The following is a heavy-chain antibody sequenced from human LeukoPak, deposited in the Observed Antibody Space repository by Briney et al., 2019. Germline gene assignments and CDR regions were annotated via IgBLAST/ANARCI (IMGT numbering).Heavy chain of an antibody. J-gene: IGHJ6*02. CDR1: GGSISSYY. V-gene: IGHV4-4*07. CDR2: IYTSGST. CDR3: AREHRYCTNGVCSGSMDV. D-gene: IGHD2-8*01. Sequence: SETLSLTCTVSGGSISSYYWSWIRQPAGKGLEWIGRIYTSGSTNYNPSLKSRVTTSVDTSKNQFSLKLSSVTAADTAVYYCAREHRYCTNGVCSGSMDVWGQGTTVTVSS.